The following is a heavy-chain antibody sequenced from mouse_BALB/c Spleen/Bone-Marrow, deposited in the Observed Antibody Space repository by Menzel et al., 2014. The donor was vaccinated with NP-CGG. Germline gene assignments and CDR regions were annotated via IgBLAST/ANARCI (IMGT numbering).Heavy chain of an antibody. V-gene: IGHV1-54*01. J-gene: IGHJ3*01. Sequence: QVQLQQSGVELVRPGTSVKVSCKASGYAFTNYWIEWVKQRPGQGLEWIGVINPGSGGINYNEKFKGKATLTADKSSNTAYMQLSSLTSDDSAVYFWARELGRGFAYWGQGTLVTVSA. CDR2: INPGSGGI. CDR1: GYAFTNYW. CDR3: ARELGRGFAY. D-gene: IGHD4-1*01.